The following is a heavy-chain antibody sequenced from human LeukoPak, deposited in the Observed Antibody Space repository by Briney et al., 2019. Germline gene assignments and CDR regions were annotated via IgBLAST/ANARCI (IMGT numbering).Heavy chain of an antibody. J-gene: IGHJ5*02. CDR2: INPNSGGT. D-gene: IGHD3-3*01. CDR3: ATLGSGITIFGVVITWFDP. Sequence: EASVKVSCKASGYTFTGYYMHWVRQAPGQGLEWLGWINPNSGGTNYAQKFQGRVNMTRDTSISTAYMELSNLRSEDTAVYYCATLGSGITIFGVVITWFDPWGQGTLVTVSS. CDR1: GYTFTGYY. V-gene: IGHV1-2*02.